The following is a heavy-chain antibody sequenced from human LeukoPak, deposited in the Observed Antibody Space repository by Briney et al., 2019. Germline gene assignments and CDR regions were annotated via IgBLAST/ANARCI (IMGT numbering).Heavy chain of an antibody. D-gene: IGHD1-26*01. CDR2: IYYSGRT. J-gene: IGHJ4*02. Sequence: KTSETLSLTCTDSGGSLSSYYRSWIRQPPGKGLKWIGYIYYSGRTNYNPSLQSRVTISVDTPKNQFSLKLSSVTAADTAVYYGARGIGWELLLDYWGQGTLVTVSS. CDR1: GGSLSSYY. V-gene: IGHV4-59*01. CDR3: ARGIGWELLLDY.